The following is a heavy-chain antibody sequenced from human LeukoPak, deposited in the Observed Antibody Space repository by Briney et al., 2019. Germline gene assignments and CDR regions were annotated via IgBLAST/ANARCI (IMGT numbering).Heavy chain of an antibody. CDR2: INHSGST. V-gene: IGHV4-34*01. CDR1: GVSFSGYY. CDR3: ARVQYFYASSPYYNDY. J-gene: IGHJ4*02. Sequence: SETLSLTCDVYGVSFSGYYWNWIRQPPGKGLEWIGEINHSGSTNYNPSLKSRVTISIDTSKNQFSLKLSSVTAADTAVYYCARVQYFYASSPYYNDYWGQGTRVTVSS. D-gene: IGHD3-22*01.